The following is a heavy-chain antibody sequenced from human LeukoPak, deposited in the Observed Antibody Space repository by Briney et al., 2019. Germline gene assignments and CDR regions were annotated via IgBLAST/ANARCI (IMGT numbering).Heavy chain of an antibody. V-gene: IGHV1-2*02. J-gene: IGHJ6*02. CDR2: INPNSGGT. Sequence: ASVKVSCCPFTYSVTGYYMPCVRQAPGQGLEWMGWINPNSGGTNYAQTFQGRVTMTRDTSISTAYMELSRLRSDDTAVYYCAREEWLVADPYVMDVWGQGTTVTVSS. CDR1: TYSVTGYY. D-gene: IGHD6-19*01. CDR3: AREEWLVADPYVMDV.